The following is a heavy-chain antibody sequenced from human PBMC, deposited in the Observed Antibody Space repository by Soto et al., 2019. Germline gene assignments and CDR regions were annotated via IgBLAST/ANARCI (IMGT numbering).Heavy chain of an antibody. J-gene: IGHJ4*02. CDR3: CSEITYSGYDPKPP. Sequence: EVQLVESGGGLVKPGGSLRLACAASGFSFNNAWMIWVRQAPGKGLEWVGRINGKPGGGTTDYAAPVKGRFIISRDDSETTLSPPMNRLKIEEPAVYYCCSEITYSGYDPKPPWGQGTRVTVSS. CDR1: GFSFNNAW. D-gene: IGHD6-25*01. V-gene: IGHV3-15*01. CDR2: INGKPGGGTT.